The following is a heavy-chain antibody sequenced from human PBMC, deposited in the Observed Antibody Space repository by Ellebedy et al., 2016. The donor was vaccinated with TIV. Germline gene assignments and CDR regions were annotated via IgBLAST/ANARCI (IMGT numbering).Heavy chain of an antibody. CDR3: ARGGYGRPFDC. J-gene: IGHJ4*02. V-gene: IGHV3-7*03. D-gene: IGHD5-12*01. Sequence: GESLKISSAASGFTFSNYWMKWVRQAPGKGLEWVANIKQDGSEKYYVDSVKGRFTISRDNAKNSLFLQMNSLRVEDTAVYFCARGGYGRPFDCWGQGTLVTVSS. CDR2: IKQDGSEK. CDR1: GFTFSNYW.